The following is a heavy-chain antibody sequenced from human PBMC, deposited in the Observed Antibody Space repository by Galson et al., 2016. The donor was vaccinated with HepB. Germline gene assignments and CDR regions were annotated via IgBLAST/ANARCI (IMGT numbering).Heavy chain of an antibody. CDR3: ARDRPSYGYGIRWNFDI. CDR2: ISFDGSTK. Sequence: SLRLSCAASGFTFTNYAIHWVRQAPGQGLQWVAVISFDGSTKYYTHSVKDRSTISRDNSKNYLQMNSLRAEDTALYYCARDRPSYGYGIRWNFDIWGQGTMVTVSS. V-gene: IGHV3-30*10. J-gene: IGHJ3*02. CDR1: GFTFTNYA. D-gene: IGHD5-18*01.